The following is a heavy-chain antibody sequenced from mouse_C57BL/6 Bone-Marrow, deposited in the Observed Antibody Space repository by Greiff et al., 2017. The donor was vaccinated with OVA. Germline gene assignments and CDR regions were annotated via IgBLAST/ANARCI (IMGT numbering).Heavy chain of an antibody. CDR1: GYTFTGYW. V-gene: IGHV1-9*01. J-gene: IGHJ1*03. CDR3: ARYGTTVVATDWYFDV. D-gene: IGHD1-1*01. CDR2: ILPGSGST. Sequence: QVQLQQSGAELMKPGASVKLSCKATGYTFTGYWIEWVKQRPGHGLEWIGEILPGSGSTNYNEKFKGKAPFTADTSSNTAYMQLSSLTTEDSAIYYGARYGTTVVATDWYFDVWGTGTTVTVSS.